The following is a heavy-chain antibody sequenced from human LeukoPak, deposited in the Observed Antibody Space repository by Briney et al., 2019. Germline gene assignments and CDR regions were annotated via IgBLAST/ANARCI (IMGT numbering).Heavy chain of an antibody. CDR3: ARPYSSSSRAQFDP. D-gene: IGHD6-6*01. J-gene: IGHJ5*01. CDR2: ISSSSGII. CDR1: GFTFSSYE. V-gene: IGHV3-48*01. Sequence: GGSLRLSCAASGFTFSSYEMNWVRQAPGKGLEWVSYISSSSGIIYYADSVKGRFTISRDNAKNSLYLQMNSLRAEDTAVYYCARPYSSSSRAQFDPWGQGTLVTVSS.